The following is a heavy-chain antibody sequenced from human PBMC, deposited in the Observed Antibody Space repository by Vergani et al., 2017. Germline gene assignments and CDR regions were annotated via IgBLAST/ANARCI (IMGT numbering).Heavy chain of an antibody. D-gene: IGHD3-10*01. CDR2: IQYDGSDI. V-gene: IGHV3-30*02. J-gene: IGHJ4*02. CDR3: ANEGSANRIRGWLDH. Sequence: QVQLVESGGGVVQPGGSVRLSCVASGFSVSNSGMHWVRQTPGKGLEWVAFIQYDGSDIFYADFVEGRFTISRDNSKNSLYLQMRSLRFDDTAVYYCANEGSANRIRGWLDHWGQGALVTVSS. CDR1: GFSVSNSG.